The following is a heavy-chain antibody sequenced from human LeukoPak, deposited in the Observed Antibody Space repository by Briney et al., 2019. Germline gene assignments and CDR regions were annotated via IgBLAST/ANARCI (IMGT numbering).Heavy chain of an antibody. Sequence: PSETLSLTCTVSGGSISSYYWSWIRQPPGKGLEWIGYIYYSGSTNYNPSLKSRVTISVDTSKSQFSLKLSSVTAADTAVYYCAREDPAVTFDYWGQGTLVTVSS. J-gene: IGHJ4*02. V-gene: IGHV4-59*01. D-gene: IGHD4-17*01. CDR1: GGSISSYY. CDR3: AREDPAVTFDY. CDR2: IYYSGST.